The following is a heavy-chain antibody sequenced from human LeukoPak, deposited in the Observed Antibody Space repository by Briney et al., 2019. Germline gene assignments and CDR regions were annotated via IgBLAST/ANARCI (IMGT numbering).Heavy chain of an antibody. D-gene: IGHD4-17*01. V-gene: IGHV1-18*01. CDR1: GYTFTSYG. CDR3: ARDFDDYGDYRKFDP. J-gene: IGHJ5*02. CDR2: ISAYNGHT. Sequence: GASVKVSCKASGYTFTSYGISWVRQAPGQGLEWMGWISAYNGHTNYAQKLQGRVTMTTDTSTSTAYMELRSLRSDDTAVYYCARDFDDYGDYRKFDPWGQGTLVTVSS.